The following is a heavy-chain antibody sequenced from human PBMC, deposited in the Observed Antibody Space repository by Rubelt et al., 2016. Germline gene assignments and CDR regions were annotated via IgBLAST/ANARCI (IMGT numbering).Heavy chain of an antibody. D-gene: IGHD1-1*01. V-gene: IGHV3-7*01. CDR1: GFTFRSYS. Sequence: VQLVESGGGVVQPGGSLRLSCAASGFTFRSYSMHWVRQAPGKGLEWVANIKQDGSEKYYVDSVKGRFAISRDNSKNTLYLQMNSLRAEDTAVYYCARSPPRVRQNWFDPWGQGTLVTVSS. CDR3: ARSPPRVRQNWFDP. CDR2: IKQDGSEK. J-gene: IGHJ5*02.